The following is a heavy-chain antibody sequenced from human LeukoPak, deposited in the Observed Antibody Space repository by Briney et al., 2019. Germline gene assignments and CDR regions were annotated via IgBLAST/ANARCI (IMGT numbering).Heavy chain of an antibody. CDR1: GFTFSSYS. J-gene: IGHJ4*02. CDR3: AKDLSLSRYYDFWRGYYFDY. D-gene: IGHD3-3*01. CDR2: ISGSGSNT. Sequence: GGSLRLSCAASGFTFSSYSMNWVRQAPGKGLEWVAAISGSGSNTYYADSVKGRFTISRDNSKNTLYLQMNSLRAEDTAVYYCAKDLSLSRYYDFWRGYYFDYWGQGTLVTVSS. V-gene: IGHV3-23*01.